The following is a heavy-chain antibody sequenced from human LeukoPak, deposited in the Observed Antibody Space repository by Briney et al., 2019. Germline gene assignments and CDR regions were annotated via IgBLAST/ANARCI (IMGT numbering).Heavy chain of an antibody. Sequence: SETLSLTCTVSGGSISSYYWSWIRQPPGKGLEWIGYIYYSGSTNYNPSLKSRVTISVDTSKNQFSLKLSSVTAADTAVYYCARLYGDYFVQYFQHWGQGTLVTVSS. D-gene: IGHD4-17*01. CDR2: IYYSGST. J-gene: IGHJ1*01. CDR1: GGSISSYY. V-gene: IGHV4-59*08. CDR3: ARLYGDYFVQYFQH.